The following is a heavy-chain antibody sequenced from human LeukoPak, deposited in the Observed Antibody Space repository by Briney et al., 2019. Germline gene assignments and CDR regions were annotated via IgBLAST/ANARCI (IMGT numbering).Heavy chain of an antibody. CDR1: GFTFRSYT. CDR2: ISYDGYYK. Sequence: PGGSLRLSCGASGFTFRSYTMHWVRQAPGKGLEWVASISYDGYYKYYAESVKGPFIISRDNSKNTLYLQINSLRADDTAVYYCSYAGGVTDSFVHWGEGTLVIVSP. CDR3: SYAGGVTDSFVH. J-gene: IGHJ5*02. V-gene: IGHV3-30-3*01. D-gene: IGHD4-23*01.